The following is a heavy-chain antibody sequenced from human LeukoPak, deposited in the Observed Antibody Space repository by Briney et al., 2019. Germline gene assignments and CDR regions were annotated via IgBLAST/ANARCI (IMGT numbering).Heavy chain of an antibody. CDR1: GGSISSGGYY. J-gene: IGHJ5*02. CDR2: IYSSGGTT. CDR3: ARGHSGYSSGWYLLAVKNWFDP. V-gene: IGHV4-61*08. Sequence: SETLSLTCTVSGGSISSGGYYWSWIRQPPGMGLEWIGYIYSSGGTTNYNPSLKSRVTISVDTSKNQFSLKLSSVTAADTAVYYCARGHSGYSSGWYLLAVKNWFDPWGQGTLVTVSS. D-gene: IGHD6-19*01.